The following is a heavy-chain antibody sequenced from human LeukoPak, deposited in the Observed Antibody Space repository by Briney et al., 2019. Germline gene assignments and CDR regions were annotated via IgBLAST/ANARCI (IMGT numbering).Heavy chain of an antibody. CDR2: IYTSGST. CDR3: ARGVGGYCSGGSCYSAPNWFDP. V-gene: IGHV4-61*02. CDR1: GGSISSGSYY. D-gene: IGHD2-15*01. Sequence: SETLSLTCTVSGGSISSGSYYWSWIRQPAGKGLEWIGRIYTSGSTNYNPSLRSRVTISVDTSKNQSQFSLKLSTVTAADTAVYYCARGVGGYCSGGSCYSAPNWFDPWGQGTLVTVSS. J-gene: IGHJ5*02.